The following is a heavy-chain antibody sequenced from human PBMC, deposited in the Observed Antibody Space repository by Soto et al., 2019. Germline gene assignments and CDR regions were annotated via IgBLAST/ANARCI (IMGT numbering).Heavy chain of an antibody. CDR1: GGSFSGYY. J-gene: IGHJ4*02. V-gene: IGHV4-34*01. CDR3: ARHGGDALDY. Sequence: PSETLSLTCAVYGGSFSGYYWSWIRQPPGKGLEWIGEINHSGSTNYNPSLKSRVTISVDTSKNQFSLKLSSVTAADTAVYYCARHGGDALDYWGQGTLVTVSS. CDR2: INHSGST. D-gene: IGHD2-21*02.